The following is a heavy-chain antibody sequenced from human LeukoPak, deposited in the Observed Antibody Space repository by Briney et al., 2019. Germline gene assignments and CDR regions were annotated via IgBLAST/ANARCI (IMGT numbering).Heavy chain of an antibody. D-gene: IGHD5-24*01. V-gene: IGHV4-59*01. CDR1: GGSMRSYC. CDR3: ARRMAGDYWYFDL. Sequence: PSETLSLTCTVSGGSMRSYCWNWIRQPPGKGLEWIGYMYYSGDTNYNPSFKSRVSISVDTSKNQFSLKLSSVTAADAAVYYCARRMAGDYWYFDLWGRGTLVTVSS. J-gene: IGHJ2*01. CDR2: MYYSGDT.